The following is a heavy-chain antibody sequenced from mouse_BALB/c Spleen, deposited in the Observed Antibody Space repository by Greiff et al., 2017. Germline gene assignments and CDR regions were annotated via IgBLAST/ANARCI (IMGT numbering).Heavy chain of an antibody. Sequence: EVMLVESGGGLVKPGGSLKLSCAASGFTFSDYYMYWVRQTPEKRLEWVATISDGGSYTYYPDSVKERFTISRDNAKNNLYLQMSSLKSEDTAMYYCARGYYYGSSPPWFAYWGQGTLVTVSA. V-gene: IGHV5-4*02. CDR2: ISDGGSYT. D-gene: IGHD1-1*01. CDR1: GFTFSDYY. J-gene: IGHJ3*01. CDR3: ARGYYYGSSPPWFAY.